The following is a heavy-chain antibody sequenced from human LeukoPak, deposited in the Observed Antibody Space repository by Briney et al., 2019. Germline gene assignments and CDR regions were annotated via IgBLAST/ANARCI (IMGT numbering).Heavy chain of an antibody. CDR2: IYTSGST. Sequence: PSETLSLTCTASGGSISSYYRSWIRQPAGKGLEWIGRIYTSGSTNYNPSLKSRVDISVDKSKNQFSLKLSSVTAADTAVYYCARDRRYYDSSGSTHDYWGQGTLVTVSS. CDR1: GGSISSYY. D-gene: IGHD3-22*01. CDR3: ARDRRYYDSSGSTHDY. V-gene: IGHV4-4*07. J-gene: IGHJ4*02.